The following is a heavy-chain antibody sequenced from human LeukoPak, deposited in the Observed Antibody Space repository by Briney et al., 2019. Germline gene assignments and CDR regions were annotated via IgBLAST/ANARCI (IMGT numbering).Heavy chain of an antibody. CDR3: AKWGDYDILTGYYVSDY. V-gene: IGHV3-23*01. J-gene: IGHJ4*01. CDR2: IGGGDGGT. CDR1: GLIFRKYA. D-gene: IGHD3-9*01. Sequence: AVSLRLSCAVSGLIFRKYAMNWVPQAPGKGLEWVSDIGGGDGGTYYADSVKGRFTVSRDDPKNTLYLQMSTLRVEDTAVYYCAKWGDYDILTGYYVSDYWGHGTLVTVSS.